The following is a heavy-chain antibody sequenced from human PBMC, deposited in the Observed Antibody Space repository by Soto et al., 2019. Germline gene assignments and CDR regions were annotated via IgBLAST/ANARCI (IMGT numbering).Heavy chain of an antibody. Sequence: QVQLVQSGAEVKKPGSSVKVSCKASGGTFSSYAISWVRQAPGQGLEWMGGIIPIFGTANYAQKFQGRVTITADKSTRTAYRELSSLRSEDTAVYYCARGGNIVVVPAATGDWFDPWGQGTLVTVSS. V-gene: IGHV1-69*06. CDR2: IIPIFGTA. D-gene: IGHD2-2*01. CDR3: ARGGNIVVVPAATGDWFDP. J-gene: IGHJ5*02. CDR1: GGTFSSYA.